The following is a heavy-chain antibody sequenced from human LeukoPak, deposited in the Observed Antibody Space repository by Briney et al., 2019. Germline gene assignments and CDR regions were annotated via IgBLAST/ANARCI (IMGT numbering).Heavy chain of an antibody. V-gene: IGHV3-30-3*01. D-gene: IGHD6-19*01. J-gene: IGHJ4*02. CDR1: GFTFSSYA. Sequence: GGSLRLSCAASGFTFSSYAMHWVRQAPGKGLEWVAVISYDGSNKYYADSLKGRFTISRDNSKNTLYLQMDSLRAEDTAIYYCAKDRSSGWSTEYFDFWGQGTLVTVSS. CDR2: ISYDGSNK. CDR3: AKDRSSGWSTEYFDF.